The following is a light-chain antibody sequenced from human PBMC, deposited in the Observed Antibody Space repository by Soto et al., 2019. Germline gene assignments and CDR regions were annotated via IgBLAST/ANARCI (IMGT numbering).Light chain of an antibody. CDR2: AAS. CDR1: QSVSSN. Sequence: EIVMTQSPATLSVSPGERATLSCRASQSVSSNLAWYQHKPGQPPRLLIYAASTRATGIPARFSGGGSRTEFTLTISSLQSEDFAVYYCQEYNNWPLYTFGQGTKLEIK. CDR3: QEYNNWPLYT. V-gene: IGKV3-15*01. J-gene: IGKJ2*01.